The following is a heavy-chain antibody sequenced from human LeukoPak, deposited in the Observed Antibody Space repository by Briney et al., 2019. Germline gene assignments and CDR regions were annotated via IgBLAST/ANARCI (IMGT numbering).Heavy chain of an antibody. CDR2: INKNGDSA. V-gene: IGHV3-23*01. CDR3: AKDIHNWGSDY. CDR1: GLTFDDYY. J-gene: IGHJ4*02. Sequence: GGSLRLSCVASGLTFDDYYMSWVRQAPGAGLEWVSGINKNGDSAYHADSVKGRFTISRDNSKNTLFLQINSLRAEDTAIYYCAKDIHNWGSDYWGQGTLVTVSS. D-gene: IGHD3-16*01.